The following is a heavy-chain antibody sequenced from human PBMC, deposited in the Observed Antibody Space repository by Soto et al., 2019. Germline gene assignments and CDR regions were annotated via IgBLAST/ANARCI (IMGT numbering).Heavy chain of an antibody. D-gene: IGHD3-22*01. J-gene: IGHJ3*02. CDR2: LHPEDGET. CDR1: GYTLTELS. CDR3: ATVNTMIVDWLWDVFSHAFGI. V-gene: IGHV1-24*01. Sequence: ASVKVSCKASGYTLTELSMHWVRQAPGKGCEWMGGLHPEDGETIYVQKFQGRVTMTEDTATDTAYMELSSLRSEDTSVYYCATVNTMIVDWLWDVFSHAFGIRG.